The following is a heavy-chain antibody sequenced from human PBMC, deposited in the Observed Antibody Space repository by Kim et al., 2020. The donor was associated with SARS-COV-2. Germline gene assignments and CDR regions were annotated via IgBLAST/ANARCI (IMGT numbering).Heavy chain of an antibody. CDR3: ARLDGSGGYYYYYGMDV. V-gene: IGHV4-61*07. J-gene: IGHJ6*02. D-gene: IGHD3-10*01. Sequence: LKSRVTISVDTSKNQFSLKLSSVTAADTAVYYCARLDGSGGYYYYYGMDVWGQGTTVTVSS.